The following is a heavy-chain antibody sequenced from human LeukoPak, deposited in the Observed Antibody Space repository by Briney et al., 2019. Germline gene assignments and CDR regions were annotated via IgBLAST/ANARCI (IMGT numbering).Heavy chain of an antibody. V-gene: IGHV1-2*02. J-gene: IGHJ4*02. CDR2: INPNSGGT. CDR1: KYTFTDYY. CDR3: ARDHRYIGNYHGGNTDYFDY. Sequence: ASVKVSCKASKYTFTDYYMHWVRQAPGQGLEWMGWINPNSGGTHYAQNFQGRVTMTGDTSISTAYMELRSLKSDDTAIYFCARDHRYIGNYHGGNTDYFDYWGQGTLVSVSS. D-gene: IGHD1-26*01.